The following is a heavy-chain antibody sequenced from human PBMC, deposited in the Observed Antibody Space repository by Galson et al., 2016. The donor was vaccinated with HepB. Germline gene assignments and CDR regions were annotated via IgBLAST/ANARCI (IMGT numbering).Heavy chain of an antibody. J-gene: IGHJ6*02. Sequence: SLRLSCAASGFTFRSYTMSWVRQAPGKGLEWVGRIKSKTDGGTTDYAAPVKGRFTISRDDSKNTLYLQMNSLRAEDTAVYYCARDPGGSSGYGMDFWGQGTTVTVSS. D-gene: IGHD6-13*01. CDR2: IKSKTDGGTT. V-gene: IGHV3-15*01. CDR3: ARDPGGSSGYGMDF. CDR1: GFTFRSYT.